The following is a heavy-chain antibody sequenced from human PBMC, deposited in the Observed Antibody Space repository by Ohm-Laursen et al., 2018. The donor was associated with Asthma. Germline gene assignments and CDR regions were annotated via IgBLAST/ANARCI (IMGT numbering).Heavy chain of an antibody. V-gene: IGHV4-31*03. D-gene: IGHD4-11*01. Sequence: SETLSLTCSVSGGSISSGGYPWSWIRQHPGKGLEWIGYIYYSGSTYYNPSLKSRVTISVDTSKNQFSLKLSSVTAADTAVYYCARAGYSNEDYYYYGMDVWGQGTTVTVSS. CDR3: ARAGYSNEDYYYYGMDV. CDR1: GGSISSGGYP. J-gene: IGHJ6*02. CDR2: IYYSGST.